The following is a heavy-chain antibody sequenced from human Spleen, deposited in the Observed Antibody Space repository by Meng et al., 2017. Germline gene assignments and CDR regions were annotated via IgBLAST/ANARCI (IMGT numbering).Heavy chain of an antibody. Sequence: GESLKISCAASGFTFSDYYMSWVRQAPGKGLEWVANIKQDGSEKNYVDSVKGRFTISRDNAKNSLYLQMNSLRAEDTAVYYCAREDGNSFDYWGHGTLVTVSS. V-gene: IGHV3-7*01. CDR2: IKQDGSEK. CDR1: GFTFSDYY. J-gene: IGHJ4*01. CDR3: AREDGNSFDY. D-gene: IGHD4-23*01.